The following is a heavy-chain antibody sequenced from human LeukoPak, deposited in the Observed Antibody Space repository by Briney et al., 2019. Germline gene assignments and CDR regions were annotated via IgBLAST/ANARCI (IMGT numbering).Heavy chain of an antibody. J-gene: IGHJ4*02. CDR3: AKVIYYDSSGYDY. V-gene: IGHV3-23*01. D-gene: IGHD3-22*01. Sequence: PGGSLRLSCAASGFTFSSYAMSGVRQAPGKGLEWGSAISSCGGITYYADSVTGRFTISRENSKNALNLQMNSLRAEDTAVYYCAKVIYYDSSGYDYWGQGTLVTVSS. CDR2: ISSCGGIT. CDR1: GFTFSSYA.